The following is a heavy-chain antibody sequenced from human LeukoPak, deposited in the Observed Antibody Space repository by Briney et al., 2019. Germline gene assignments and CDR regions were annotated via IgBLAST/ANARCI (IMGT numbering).Heavy chain of an antibody. J-gene: IGHJ5*02. V-gene: IGHV1-69*13. CDR3: ASDQSGGRLGNILNWFDP. CDR1: GGTFSSYA. Sequence: SVKVSCKASGGTFSSYAISWVRQAPGQGLEWMGGIIPIFGTANYAQKFQGRVTITADVSASTAYMALSTLKSKDPAVYYGASDQSGGRLGNILNWFDPWGQGTLVTVSS. CDR2: IIPIFGTA. D-gene: IGHD3-10*01.